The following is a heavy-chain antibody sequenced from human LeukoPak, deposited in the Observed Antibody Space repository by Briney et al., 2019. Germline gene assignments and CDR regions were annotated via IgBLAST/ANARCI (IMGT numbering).Heavy chain of an antibody. CDR1: GDSISSGSYY. CDR2: IYTSGST. Sequence: SETLSLTCTVSGDSISSGSYYWGWIRQPAGKGLEWIGRIYTSGSTNYNPSLKSRVTISVDTSKNQFSLKLSPVTAADTAVYYCARETEWFGELFVAFDIWGQGTMVTVSS. J-gene: IGHJ3*02. CDR3: ARETEWFGELFVAFDI. D-gene: IGHD3-10*01. V-gene: IGHV4-61*02.